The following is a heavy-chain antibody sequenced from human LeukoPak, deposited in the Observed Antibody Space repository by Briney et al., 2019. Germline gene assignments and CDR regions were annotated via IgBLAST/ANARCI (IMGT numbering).Heavy chain of an antibody. CDR2: IYYSGST. CDR1: GGSISSHY. D-gene: IGHD2-15*01. J-gene: IGHJ4*02. CDR3: ARASPNLGYCSGGSCYAFDY. V-gene: IGHV4-59*11. Sequence: SETLSLTCTVSGGSISSHYWSWIRQPLGKGLEWIGYIYYSGSTNYNPSLKSRVTISVDTSKNQFSLKLSSVTAADTAVYYCARASPNLGYCSGGSCYAFDYWGQGTLVTVSS.